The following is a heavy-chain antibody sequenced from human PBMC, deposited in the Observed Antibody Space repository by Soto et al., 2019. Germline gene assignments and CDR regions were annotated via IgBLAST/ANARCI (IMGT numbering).Heavy chain of an antibody. D-gene: IGHD3-22*01. CDR3: AKDPIVVVPPGLFDY. CDR1: GFTFSSYA. J-gene: IGHJ4*02. CDR2: ISGSGGST. V-gene: IGHV3-23*01. Sequence: EVQLLESGGGLVQPGGSLRLSCAASGFTFSSYAMSWVRQAPGKWLGWVSAISGSGGSTYYADSVKGRFTISRDNSKNTLYLQMNRLRAEDTAVYYCAKDPIVVVPPGLFDYWGQGTLVTVSS.